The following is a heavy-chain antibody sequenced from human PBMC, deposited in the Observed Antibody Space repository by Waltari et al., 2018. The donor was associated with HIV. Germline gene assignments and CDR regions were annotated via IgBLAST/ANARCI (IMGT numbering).Heavy chain of an antibody. V-gene: IGHV4-61*02. J-gene: IGHJ4*02. D-gene: IGHD3-22*01. CDR1: GGSISSGSYY. Sequence: QVQLQESGPGLVKPSQTLSLTCTVSGGSISSGSYYWSWIRQPAGKGLEWIGRIYTSVSTNYNPSLKRRVTISVDTSKNQFSLKLSSVTAADTAVYYCARGYDSSGYKGVYFDYWGQGTLVTVSS. CDR3: ARGYDSSGYKGVYFDY. CDR2: IYTSVST.